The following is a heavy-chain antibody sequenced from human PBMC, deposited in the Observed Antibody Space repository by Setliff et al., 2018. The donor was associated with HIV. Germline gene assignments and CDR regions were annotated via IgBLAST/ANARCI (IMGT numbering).Heavy chain of an antibody. CDR3: ARDKFEQLVRGGGGFDA. J-gene: IGHJ3*01. CDR2: ISPYNGDS. V-gene: IGHV1-18*01. D-gene: IGHD6-6*01. CDR1: GYRFTSYG. Sequence: ASVKVSCKASGYRFTSYGISWVRQAPGQGLEWMGRISPYNGDSSYAQRFQDRVTMTTDTSTTTVYMELRSLRSDDTAVYFCARDKFEQLVRGGGGFDAWGQGTRVTVSS.